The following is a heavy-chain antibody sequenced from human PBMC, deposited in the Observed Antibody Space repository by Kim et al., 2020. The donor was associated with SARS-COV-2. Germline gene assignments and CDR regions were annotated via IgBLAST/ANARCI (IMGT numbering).Heavy chain of an antibody. Sequence: GRFTISRDNAKNKLYLQMNSLRAEDTAVYYCARERGYDFWSSYYHYYGMDVWGQGTTVTVSS. J-gene: IGHJ6*02. CDR3: ARERGYDFWSSYYHYYGMDV. D-gene: IGHD3-3*01. V-gene: IGHV3-74*01.